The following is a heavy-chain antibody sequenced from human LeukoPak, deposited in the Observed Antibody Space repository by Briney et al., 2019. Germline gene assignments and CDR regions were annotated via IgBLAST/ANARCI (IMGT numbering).Heavy chain of an antibody. V-gene: IGHV4-59*01. CDR1: GASISSYY. CDR3: ARETSQKGAHYMDV. Sequence: PSETLSLTCTVSGASISSYYWSWIRQPPGKTLEWIGYIYYTGSTNYNPSLKSRVTISVDTSKNQFSLKVSSVTAADTAVYYCARETSQKGAHYMDVWGKGTRSPSP. D-gene: IGHD3-16*01. CDR2: IYYTGST. J-gene: IGHJ6*03.